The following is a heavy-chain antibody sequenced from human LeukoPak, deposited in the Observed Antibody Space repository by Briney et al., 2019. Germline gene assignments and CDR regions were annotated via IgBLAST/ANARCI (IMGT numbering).Heavy chain of an antibody. J-gene: IGHJ4*02. V-gene: IGHV3-30*04. CDR1: GFTFSSYA. Sequence: GGSLRLSCAASGFTFSSYAMHWVRQAPGKGLEWVAVITYDGSNKYYADSVKGRFTISRDNSKNTLYLQMNSLRAEDTAVYHCAKGVVVTATDGPDYWGQGTLVTVSS. D-gene: IGHD2-21*02. CDR2: ITYDGSNK. CDR3: AKGVVVTATDGPDY.